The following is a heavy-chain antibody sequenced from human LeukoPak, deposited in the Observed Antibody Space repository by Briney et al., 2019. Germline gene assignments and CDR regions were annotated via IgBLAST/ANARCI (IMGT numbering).Heavy chain of an antibody. Sequence: SSETLSLTCTVSGGSISSYYWSWIRQPPGKGLEWIGYIYYSGSTNYNPSLKSRVTISVDTSKNQFSLKLTSVTAADTAVYYCARKGYSISWYSPWGQGTLVTVSS. CDR1: GGSISSYY. J-gene: IGHJ5*02. V-gene: IGHV4-59*12. CDR3: ARKGYSISWYSP. CDR2: IYYSGST. D-gene: IGHD6-13*01.